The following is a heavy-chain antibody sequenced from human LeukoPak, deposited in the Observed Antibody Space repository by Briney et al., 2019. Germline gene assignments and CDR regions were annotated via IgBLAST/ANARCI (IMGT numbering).Heavy chain of an antibody. CDR3: ATSADSSGND. Sequence: GGSLRLSCAASGFTFTNYWMHWVRQAPGMGLVWVSRLPPDELGIIYADSVKGRFTVSRDNAKNTVYLQMNNLRVDDTAMYYCATSADSSGNDWGQGTLVTVSS. D-gene: IGHD3-22*01. CDR2: LPPDELGI. V-gene: IGHV3-74*01. CDR1: GFTFTNYW. J-gene: IGHJ4*02.